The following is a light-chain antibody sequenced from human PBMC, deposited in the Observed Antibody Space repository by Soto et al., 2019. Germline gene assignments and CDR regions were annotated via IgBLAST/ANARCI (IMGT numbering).Light chain of an antibody. CDR2: GAS. Sequence: EIVLTHSPGTLSLSPCERAALSSRASQSVSNNYLAWYQQQPRQAPRLLIYGASSRATGIPDRFSGSGSWTDFTLPISSLEPEDFAVYYCQQYGSSPLLTFGGGTKVDIK. CDR3: QQYGSSPLLT. V-gene: IGKV3-20*01. J-gene: IGKJ4*01. CDR1: QSVSNNY.